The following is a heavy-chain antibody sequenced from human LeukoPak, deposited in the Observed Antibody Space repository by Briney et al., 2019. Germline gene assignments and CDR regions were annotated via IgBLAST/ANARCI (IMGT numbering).Heavy chain of an antibody. J-gene: IGHJ4*02. CDR3: ASGVVSAY. V-gene: IGHV3-21*01. CDR1: GFTFSSYS. CDR2: ISGTSSYI. Sequence: TGGSLRLSCVASGFTFSSYSMNWVRQAPGKGLEWVSFISGTSSYIYYAESVKGRFTISRDNAESSLYLQMNSLRAEDTAVYYCASGVVSAYWGQGTLVTVSS. D-gene: IGHD3-3*01.